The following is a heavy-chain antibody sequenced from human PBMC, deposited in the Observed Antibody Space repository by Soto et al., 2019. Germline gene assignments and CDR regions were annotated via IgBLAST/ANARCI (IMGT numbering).Heavy chain of an antibody. CDR3: ARDPADRGDYFDY. CDR2: IYYTGTT. CDR1: GCSISSYY. D-gene: IGHD3-10*01. J-gene: IGHJ4*02. Sequence: SETLSLTCTVSGCSISSYYWSWIRQHPGKGLEWIGYIYYTGTTYYNPSLKSRVSISVDTSNNQFSLKVSSVTAADTAVYYCARDPADRGDYFDYWGRGTLVTVSS. V-gene: IGHV4-59*06.